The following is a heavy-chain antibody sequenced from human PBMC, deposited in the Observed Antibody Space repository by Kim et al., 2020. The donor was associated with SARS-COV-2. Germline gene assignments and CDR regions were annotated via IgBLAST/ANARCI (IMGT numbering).Heavy chain of an antibody. Sequence: GGSLRLSCAASGFTFSSYSMNWVRQAPGKGLEWVSSISSSSSYIYYADSVKGRFTISRDNAKNSLYLQMNSLRAEDTAVYYCARDWWDCSSTSCYNESPYYYMDVWGKGTTVTVSS. CDR3: ARDWWDCSSTSCYNESPYYYMDV. D-gene: IGHD2-2*02. CDR2: ISSSSSYI. V-gene: IGHV3-21*01. CDR1: GFTFSSYS. J-gene: IGHJ6*03.